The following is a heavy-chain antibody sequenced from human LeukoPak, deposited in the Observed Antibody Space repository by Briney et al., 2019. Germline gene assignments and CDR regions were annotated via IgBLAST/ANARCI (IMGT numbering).Heavy chain of an antibody. J-gene: IGHJ4*02. CDR3: ARVMQLWHVFDY. CDR2: IYSGGST. V-gene: IGHV3-53*01. CDR1: GFTFSSYV. D-gene: IGHD5-18*01. Sequence: GGSLRLSCAASGFTFSSYVMSWVRQAPGKGLEWVSVIYSGGSTYYADSVKGRFTISRDNSKNTLYLQMNSLRAEDTAVYYCARVMQLWHVFDYWGQGTLVTVSS.